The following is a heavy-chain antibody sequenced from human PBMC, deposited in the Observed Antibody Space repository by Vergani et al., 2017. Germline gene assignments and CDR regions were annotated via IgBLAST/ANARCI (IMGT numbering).Heavy chain of an antibody. D-gene: IGHD1-26*01. J-gene: IGHJ3*02. CDR1: GYTLTELS. Sequence: QVQLVQSGAEVKKPGASVKVSCKVSGYTLTELSMHWVRQAPGKGLEWMGGFDPEDGETIYAQKIQGRVTMTEDTSTDTAYMELSSLRSEDTAAYYCATLGATMKIDAFDIWGQGTMVTVSS. CDR2: FDPEDGET. CDR3: ATLGATMKIDAFDI. V-gene: IGHV1-24*01.